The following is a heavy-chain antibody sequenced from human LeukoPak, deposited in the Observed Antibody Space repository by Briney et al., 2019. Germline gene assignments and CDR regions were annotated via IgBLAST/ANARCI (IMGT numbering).Heavy chain of an antibody. Sequence: GGSLRLSCVASGFIFTDHWMSWVRQAPGKGLDWVANIKEDESAKFYADSVRGRFTISRDNAKNSVYLELNNLRVEDTAVYYCARAVDVADYWGRGTLVTVSS. D-gene: IGHD3-16*01. CDR2: IKEDESAK. J-gene: IGHJ4*02. V-gene: IGHV3-7*01. CDR3: ARAVDVADY. CDR1: GFIFTDHW.